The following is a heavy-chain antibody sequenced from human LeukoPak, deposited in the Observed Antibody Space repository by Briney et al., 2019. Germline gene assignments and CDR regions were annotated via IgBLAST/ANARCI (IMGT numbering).Heavy chain of an antibody. CDR1: GYSFTSYW. Sequence: GESLKISCKGSGYSFTSYWIGWVRQMPGKGLEWMGIIYPGDSDTRYSPSFQGQVTISADKSISTAYLQWSSLKASDTAMYYCARSSERFLEWLAFDYWGQGTLVTVSS. CDR3: ARSSERFLEWLAFDY. CDR2: IYPGDSDT. D-gene: IGHD3-3*01. J-gene: IGHJ4*02. V-gene: IGHV5-51*01.